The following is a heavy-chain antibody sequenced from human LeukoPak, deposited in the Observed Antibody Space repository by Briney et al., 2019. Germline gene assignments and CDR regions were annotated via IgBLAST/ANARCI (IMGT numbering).Heavy chain of an antibody. V-gene: IGHV3-7*01. CDR1: GFTFSSYW. D-gene: IGHD3-10*01. CDR3: ARREVLLWFGELGNYFDY. J-gene: IGHJ4*02. Sequence: GGSLRLSCAASGFTFSSYWMSWVRQAPGKGLEWVANIKRDGSEKYYVDSVKGRFTISRDNAKNSLYLQMNSLRAEDTAVYYCARREVLLWFGELGNYFDYWGQGTLVTVSS. CDR2: IKRDGSEK.